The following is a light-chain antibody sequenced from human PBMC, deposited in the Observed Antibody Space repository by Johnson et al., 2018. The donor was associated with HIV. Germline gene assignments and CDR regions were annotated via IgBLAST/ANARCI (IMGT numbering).Light chain of an antibody. V-gene: IGLV1-51*01. Sequence: QSVLTQSPSVSAAPGQKVTISCSGSSSNIGNNYVSWYQQLPGTAPKLLIYDNNKRPSGIPDRFSGSKSGTSATLGITGLQTGDEADYYCGTWDGSLRAGFFGTGTKVTV. J-gene: IGLJ1*01. CDR2: DNN. CDR3: GTWDGSLRAGF. CDR1: SSNIGNNY.